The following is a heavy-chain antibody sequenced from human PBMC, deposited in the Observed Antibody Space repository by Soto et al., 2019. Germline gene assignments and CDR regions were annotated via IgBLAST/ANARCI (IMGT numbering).Heavy chain of an antibody. V-gene: IGHV1-69*13. D-gene: IGHD4-17*01. J-gene: IGHJ6*02. CDR3: ARGTTVVTIHKDYYYYYGMDV. CDR1: GGTFSSYA. Sequence: SVKVSCKASGGTFSSYAISWVRQAPGQGLEWMGGIIPIFGTANYAQKFQGRVTITADESTSTAYMGLSSLRSEDTAVYYCARGTTVVTIHKDYYYYYGMDVWGQGTTVTVSS. CDR2: IIPIFGTA.